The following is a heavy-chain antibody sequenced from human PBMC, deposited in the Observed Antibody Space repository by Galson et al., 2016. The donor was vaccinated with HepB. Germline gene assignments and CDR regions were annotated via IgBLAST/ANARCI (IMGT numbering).Heavy chain of an antibody. CDR2: FHPADSDT. D-gene: IGHD4-23*01. V-gene: IGHV5-51*01. CDR3: AKISSSPDIHNGGSVNDHFDGMDV. Sequence: QSGAEVKEPGESLKISCKGSGYRFTSYWIAWVRQMPGKGLEWMGIFHPADSDTIYSPSFEGQVTFSADKSINTAYLQWGSLKASDTAMYYCAKISSSPDIHNGGSVNDHFDGMDVWGQGTMVTVSS. CDR1: GYRFTSYW. J-gene: IGHJ6*02.